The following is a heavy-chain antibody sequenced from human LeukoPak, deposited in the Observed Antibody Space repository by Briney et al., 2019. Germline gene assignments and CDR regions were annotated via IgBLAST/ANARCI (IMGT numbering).Heavy chain of an antibody. D-gene: IGHD3-10*01. V-gene: IGHV3-21*01. J-gene: IGHJ4*02. CDR1: GFTFSGYT. CDR3: ARDLYGSGIQPFDC. Sequence: GGSLRLSCAASGFTFSGYTMNWVRQAPGKGLEWVSSISSSSSYIYFADSVKGRFTISRDNAKNSLYLQMNSLRAEDTAVYYCARDLYGSGIQPFDCWGQGTLVTVSS. CDR2: ISSSSSYI.